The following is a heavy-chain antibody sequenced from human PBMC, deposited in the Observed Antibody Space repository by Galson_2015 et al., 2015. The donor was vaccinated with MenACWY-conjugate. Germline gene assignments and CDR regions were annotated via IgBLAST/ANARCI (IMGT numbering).Heavy chain of an antibody. CDR1: GFTFNIYW. V-gene: IGHV3-74*01. Sequence: SLRLSCAASGFTFNIYWMHWVRQPPGKGLEWISYIKADGSFSNYADSVKGRFTISTDNAKNMVYLQMDGLGDEDTAVYFCARDINWSFDSWGQGTLVTVSS. CDR2: IKADGSFS. D-gene: IGHD1-1*01. CDR3: ARDINWSFDS. J-gene: IGHJ4*02.